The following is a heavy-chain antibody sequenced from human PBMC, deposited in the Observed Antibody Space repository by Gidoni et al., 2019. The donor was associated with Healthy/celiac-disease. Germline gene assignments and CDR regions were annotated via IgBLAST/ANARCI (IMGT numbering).Heavy chain of an antibody. Sequence: EVQLVESGGGLVQPGGSLRLSCAASGFTFSSYWMHWVRQAPGKGLVWVSRINSDGSSTSYADSVKGRFTISRDNAKNTLYLKMNSLRAEDTAVYYWARGDHYYYGMDVWGQGTTVTVSS. V-gene: IGHV3-74*01. CDR3: ARGDHYYYGMDV. CDR1: GFTFSSYW. J-gene: IGHJ6*02. CDR2: INSDGSST.